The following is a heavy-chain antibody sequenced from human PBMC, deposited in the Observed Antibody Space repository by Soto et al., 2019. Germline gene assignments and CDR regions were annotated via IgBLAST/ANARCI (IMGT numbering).Heavy chain of an antibody. D-gene: IGHD2-21*02. CDR1: GFTVSSNY. J-gene: IGHJ5*02. V-gene: IGHV3-53*04. CDR2: IYSGGST. CDR3: ARGRDCGGDCPNGFDP. Sequence: EVQLVESGGGLVQPGGSLRLSCAASGFTVSSNYMSWVRQAPGKGLEWVSVIYSGGSTYYADSVKGRFTISRHNSKNTLSLQMNSLRAEDTAVYYCARGRDCGGDCPNGFDPWGQGTLVTVSS.